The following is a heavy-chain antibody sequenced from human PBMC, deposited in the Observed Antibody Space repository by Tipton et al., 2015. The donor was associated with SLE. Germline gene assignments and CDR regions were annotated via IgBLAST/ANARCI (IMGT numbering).Heavy chain of an antibody. CDR3: ARGSRVDY. V-gene: IGHV4-34*01. Sequence: QLVQSGAEVKKPGSSVKVSCKASGGTFSSYAISWIRQPPGKGLEWIGEINHSGSTNYNPSLKSRVTISVDTSKNQFSLKLSSVTAADTAVYYCARGSRVDYWGQGTLVTVSS. CDR1: GGTFSSYA. CDR2: INHSGST. J-gene: IGHJ4*02.